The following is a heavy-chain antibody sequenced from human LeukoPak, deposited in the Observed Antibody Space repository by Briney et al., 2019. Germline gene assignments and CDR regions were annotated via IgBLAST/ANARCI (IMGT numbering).Heavy chain of an antibody. V-gene: IGHV2-70*01. J-gene: IGHJ4*02. Sequence: ESGPTLVNPTQTLTLTCTFSGFSLSTSGMCVSWIRQPPGKALEWLALIVWDDDKYYSTSLKTRLTISKDTSKNPVVLTMTNMDPVDTATYYCARIPDYYDSSGYWGTGFDHWGQGTLVTVSS. CDR2: IVWDDDK. CDR3: ARIPDYYDSSGYWGTGFDH. CDR1: GFSLSTSGMC. D-gene: IGHD3-22*01.